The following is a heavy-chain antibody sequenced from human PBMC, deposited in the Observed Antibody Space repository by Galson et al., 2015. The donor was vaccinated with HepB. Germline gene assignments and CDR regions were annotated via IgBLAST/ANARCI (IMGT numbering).Heavy chain of an antibody. V-gene: IGHV1-18*01. CDR1: GYTFTSYG. D-gene: IGHD3-9*01. CDR3: ARLEGHYDILTGTHDY. J-gene: IGHJ4*02. Sequence: SVKVSCKASGYTFTSYGISWVRQAPGQGLEWMGWISAYNGNTNYAQKLQGRVTMTTDTSTSTAYMELRSLRSDDTAVYYCARLEGHYDILTGTHDYWGQGTLVTVSS. CDR2: ISAYNGNT.